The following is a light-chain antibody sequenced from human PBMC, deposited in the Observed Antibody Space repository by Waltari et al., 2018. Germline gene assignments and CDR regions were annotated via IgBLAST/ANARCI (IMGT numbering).Light chain of an antibody. CDR1: QSVSHY. CDR3: QQRSDWPYT. CDR2: DAS. Sequence: EIVLTQSPATLSLSPGERATISCRASQSVSHYLAWYQQKVGQAPRLLIYDASNRATDIPARFSGSGSGTDFTLTISSLEPEDFAVYYCQQRSDWPYTFGQGTKLEIK. J-gene: IGKJ2*01. V-gene: IGKV3-11*01.